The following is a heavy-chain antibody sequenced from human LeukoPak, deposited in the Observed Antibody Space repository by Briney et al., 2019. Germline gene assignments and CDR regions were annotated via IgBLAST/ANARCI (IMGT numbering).Heavy chain of an antibody. D-gene: IGHD1-1*01. CDR1: GGSISNNNYY. V-gene: IGHV4-39*01. Sequence: SETLSLTCTVSGGSISNNNYYWAWIRQPPGKGLECIGSIYYSGSPYYNPSLKSRVTISVDTSKNQFTLRLSSVTAADTAVYYCATWRTAKTGFDYWGQGTLVTVSS. J-gene: IGHJ4*02. CDR3: ATWRTAKTGFDY. CDR2: IYYSGSP.